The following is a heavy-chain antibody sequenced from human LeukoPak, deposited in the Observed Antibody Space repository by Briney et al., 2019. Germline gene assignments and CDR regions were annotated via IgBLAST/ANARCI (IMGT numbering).Heavy chain of an antibody. V-gene: IGHV5-51*01. CDR1: GYNFPNYW. CDR3: ARPSTTWHFDL. CDR2: IYPGDSTT. J-gene: IGHJ2*01. D-gene: IGHD2/OR15-2a*01. Sequence: GESLKISCKGSGYNFPNYWIGWVRQMPGKGLEWLGIIYPGDSTTRYSPSLQGQVTVSADKSISTAYLQWSSLKASDTAMYYCARPSTTWHFDLWGRGTLVTVSS.